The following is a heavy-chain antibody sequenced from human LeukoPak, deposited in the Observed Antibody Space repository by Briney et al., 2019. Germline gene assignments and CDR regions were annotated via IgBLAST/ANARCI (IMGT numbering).Heavy chain of an antibody. CDR1: GFTFSTYA. Sequence: PGGSLRPSCAASGFTFSTYAMSWVRQAPGKGLEWVSAISPGGTDTYYADSVKGRFTISRDNSKNTLFLQMNSLRVEDTAVYYCAKRGGYETMAAFDYWGQGTLVTVSS. J-gene: IGHJ4*02. CDR3: AKRGGYETMAAFDY. CDR2: ISPGGTDT. V-gene: IGHV3-23*01. D-gene: IGHD3-10*01.